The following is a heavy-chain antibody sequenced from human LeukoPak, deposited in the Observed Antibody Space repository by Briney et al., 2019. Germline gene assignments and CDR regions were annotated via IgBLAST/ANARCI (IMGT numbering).Heavy chain of an antibody. CDR3: ARGPPRDFGTRGFYYNY. CDR2: INDRGST. J-gene: IGHJ4*02. D-gene: IGHD3-22*01. Sequence: SETLSLTCAVYGGSFRDYYGSGIRQPPGEGGEWSGEINDRGSTNYNPSLTSRVTLSPDTSKTQFSLKLRSVTAADTAVYYCARGPPRDFGTRGFYYNYWGQGTRVTVSS. CDR1: GGSFRDYY. V-gene: IGHV4-34*01.